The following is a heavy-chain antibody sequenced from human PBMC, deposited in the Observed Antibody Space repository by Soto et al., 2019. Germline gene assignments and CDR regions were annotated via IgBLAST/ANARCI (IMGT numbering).Heavy chain of an antibody. CDR1: GFTFSDFV. J-gene: IGHJ6*02. V-gene: IGHV3-23*01. D-gene: IGHD3-22*01. CDR2: ITGSGGSA. CDR3: AVHLGQNYYRLDV. Sequence: LRLSCAASGFTFSDFVMSWVRQVPGKGLEWVSAITGSGGSAYYADSVKGRFTISRDNSKRTVFLEVSGLGAADTAVYYCAVHLGQNYYRLDVWGQGTTVTVSS.